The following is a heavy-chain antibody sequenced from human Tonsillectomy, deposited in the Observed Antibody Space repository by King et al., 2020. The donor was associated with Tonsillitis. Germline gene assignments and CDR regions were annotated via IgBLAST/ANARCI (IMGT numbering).Heavy chain of an antibody. CDR3: ARAFPCYDSRGCLY. Sequence: QLVQSGAEVKKPGASVKVSCKASGYTFTGYYMHWVRQASGQGLEWMGWINPNSGSTNYAQKFQGRVTMTRDTSISTAYMELRRLRSDDTAVYYCARAFPCYDSRGCLYWRHGTLVTVSS. CDR1: GYTFTGYY. J-gene: IGHJ4*01. CDR2: INPNSGST. V-gene: IGHV1-2*02. D-gene: IGHD3-22*01.